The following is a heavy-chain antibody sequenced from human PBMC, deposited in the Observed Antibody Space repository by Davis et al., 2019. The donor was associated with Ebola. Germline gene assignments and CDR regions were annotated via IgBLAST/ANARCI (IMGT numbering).Heavy chain of an antibody. J-gene: IGHJ3*01. CDR2: IKQDGGET. V-gene: IGHV3-7*01. CDR1: GFSFNDYW. D-gene: IGHD1-26*01. Sequence: GESLKISCAASGFSFNDYWMSWVRQAPGKGPEWVANIKQDGGETYYVESVKGRFTISRDNAKNSLFLQMNSLRDEDTAVYYCARDKVGATTDAFDFWGQGTMVTVSS. CDR3: ARDKVGATTDAFDF.